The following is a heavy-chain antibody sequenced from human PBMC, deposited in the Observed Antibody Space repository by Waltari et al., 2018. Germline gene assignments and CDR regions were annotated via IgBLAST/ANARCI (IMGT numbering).Heavy chain of an antibody. CDR1: GFATPPFG. Sequence: EVQLVESGGGMVQPGGSLRRSRAASGFATPPFGLSSVRQAPGKGLEWVSSSTDGGAYLYYADSVRGRFTVSIDNAKNSLHLQMNNLRAEDTAVYYCARALTTPNDFWGQGTLVTVSS. CDR2: STDGGAYL. J-gene: IGHJ4*02. CDR3: ARALTTPNDF. D-gene: IGHD4-17*01. V-gene: IGHV3-21*03.